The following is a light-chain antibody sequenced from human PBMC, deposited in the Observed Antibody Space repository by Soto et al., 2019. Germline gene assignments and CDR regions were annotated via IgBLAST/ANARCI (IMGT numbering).Light chain of an antibody. CDR1: QSVLYSPNNKNY. V-gene: IGKV4-1*01. Sequence: DIVMTQSPDSLAVSLGERATINCKSSQSVLYSPNNKNYLAWYQQKPGQPPKLLIYWASTRESGVPDRFSGSRSGTDFTLTISSLQAEDVAVYYCQQYYSTPYTFGQGTKLEIK. J-gene: IGKJ2*01. CDR3: QQYYSTPYT. CDR2: WAS.